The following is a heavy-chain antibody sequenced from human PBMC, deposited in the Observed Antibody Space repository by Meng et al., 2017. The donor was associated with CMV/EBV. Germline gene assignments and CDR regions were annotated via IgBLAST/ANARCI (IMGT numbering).Heavy chain of an antibody. CDR2: IYSGGST. CDR3: ARVLYADSSSWFDY. V-gene: IGHV3-66*02. D-gene: IGHD6-13*01. Sequence: GESLKISCAASGFTVSSNYMSWVRQAPGKGLEWVSVIYSGGSTYYADSVKGRFTISRDNSKNTPYLQMNSLRAEDTAVYYCARVLYADSSSWFDYWGQGTLVTVSS. J-gene: IGHJ5*01. CDR1: GFTVSSNY.